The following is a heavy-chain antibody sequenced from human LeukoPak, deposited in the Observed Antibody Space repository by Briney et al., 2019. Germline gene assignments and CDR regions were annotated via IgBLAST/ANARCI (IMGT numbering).Heavy chain of an antibody. CDR3: ATRPARIHYGMDV. V-gene: IGHV1-24*01. J-gene: IGHJ6*02. Sequence: GASVKVSCKVSGYTLTELSMHWVRQAPGKGLEWMGGFDPEDGETIYAQKFQGRVTITEDTSTDTAYMELSSLRSEDTAVYYCATRPARIHYGMDVWGQGTTVTVSS. CDR1: GYTLTELS. CDR2: FDPEDGET. D-gene: IGHD6-6*01.